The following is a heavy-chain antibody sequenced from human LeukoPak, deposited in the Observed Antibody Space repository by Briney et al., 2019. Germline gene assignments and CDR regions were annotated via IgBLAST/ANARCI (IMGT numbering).Heavy chain of an antibody. Sequence: GGSLRLSCAASGFTFSSYAMHWVRQAPGKGLEWVAVISYDGSNKYYADSVKGRFTISRDNSKNTMYLQMNSLRAEDTGVYYCASSYSRGGYSLEYFQHWGQGTLVTASS. CDR1: GFTFSSYA. J-gene: IGHJ1*01. CDR2: ISYDGSNK. CDR3: ASSYSRGGYSLEYFQH. V-gene: IGHV3-30-3*01. D-gene: IGHD6-19*01.